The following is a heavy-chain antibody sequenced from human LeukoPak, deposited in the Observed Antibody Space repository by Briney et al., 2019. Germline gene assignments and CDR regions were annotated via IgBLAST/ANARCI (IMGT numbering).Heavy chain of an antibody. Sequence: ASVKVSCKASGHTFTSYGFTWVRQAPGQGLEWMGWISAYNGNTNYAQKLQGRVSMTTDTSTSTAYMELRSLRSDDTAVYYCARVSTQRGDVDFWSGYYQYYYMDVWGKGTTVTVSS. V-gene: IGHV1-18*01. CDR1: GHTFTSYG. D-gene: IGHD3-3*01. CDR3: ARVSTQRGDVDFWSGYYQYYYMDV. J-gene: IGHJ6*03. CDR2: ISAYNGNT.